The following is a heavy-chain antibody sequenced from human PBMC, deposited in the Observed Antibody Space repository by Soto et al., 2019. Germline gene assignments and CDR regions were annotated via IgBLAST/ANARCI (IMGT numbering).Heavy chain of an antibody. D-gene: IGHD3-22*01. J-gene: IGHJ4*02. CDR3: ATSPADSSGYYDY. Sequence: GASVKVSCKASGGTFSSYAISWVRQAPGQGLEWMGGIIPIFGTANYAQKFQGRVTITADKSTSTAYMELSSLRSEDTAVYYCATSPADSSGYYDYWGQGTLVTVSS. CDR2: IIPIFGTA. CDR1: GGTFSSYA. V-gene: IGHV1-69*06.